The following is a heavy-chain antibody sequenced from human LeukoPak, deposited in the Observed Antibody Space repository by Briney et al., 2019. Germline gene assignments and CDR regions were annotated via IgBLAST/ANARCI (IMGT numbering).Heavy chain of an antibody. CDR1: GFTFSSYS. CDR3: ARDNVVGAFDI. Sequence: GGSLRLSCAASGFTFSSYSMNWVRQAPGKGLEWVSYISSSSSTIHYADSVKGRFTISRDNAKNSLYLQMNSLRAEDTAVYYCARDNVVGAFDIWGQGTMVTVSS. V-gene: IGHV3-48*01. J-gene: IGHJ3*02. D-gene: IGHD1-26*01. CDR2: ISSSSSTI.